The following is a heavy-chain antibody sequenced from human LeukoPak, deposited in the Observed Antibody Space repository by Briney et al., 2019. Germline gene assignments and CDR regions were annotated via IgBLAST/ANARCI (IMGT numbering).Heavy chain of an antibody. D-gene: IGHD2-15*01. V-gene: IGHV4-34*01. CDR3: ARGPIAQGFDY. CDR1: GGSFSGYY. Sequence: SETLSLTCAVYGGSFSGYYWSGIRQPPGKGLEWIGEINHSGSTNYNPSLKSRVTISVDTSKNQFSLKLSSVTAADTAVYYCARGPIAQGFDYWGQGTLVTVSS. CDR2: INHSGST. J-gene: IGHJ4*02.